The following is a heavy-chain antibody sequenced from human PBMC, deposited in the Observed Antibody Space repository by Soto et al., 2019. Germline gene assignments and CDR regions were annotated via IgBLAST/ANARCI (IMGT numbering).Heavy chain of an antibody. CDR3: ARGVLYYYDSSGYPHWFDP. J-gene: IGHJ5*02. CDR2: ISSSGSII. D-gene: IGHD3-22*01. CDR1: GFTFSSYS. Sequence: GGSLRLSCAASGFTFSSYSMNWVRQAPGKGLEWVSSISSSGSIIYYADSVKGRFTISRDNAKNSLYLQMNSLRAEDTAVYYCARGVLYYYDSSGYPHWFDPWGQGTLVT. V-gene: IGHV3-21*01.